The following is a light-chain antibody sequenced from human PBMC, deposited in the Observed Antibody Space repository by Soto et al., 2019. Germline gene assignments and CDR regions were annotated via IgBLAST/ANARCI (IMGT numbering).Light chain of an antibody. V-gene: IGKV1-5*01. Sequence: DIQMTRXXSTVSASVGDRVTIXYPASQSISSWLAWYQQKPGKAPKLLIYDASSLESGVPSRFSGSGSGTEFTLTISSLQSEDFAIYYCQQYHNWPPKTFGQRTKVDIK. CDR1: QSISSW. J-gene: IGKJ1*01. CDR3: QQYHNWPPKT. CDR2: DAS.